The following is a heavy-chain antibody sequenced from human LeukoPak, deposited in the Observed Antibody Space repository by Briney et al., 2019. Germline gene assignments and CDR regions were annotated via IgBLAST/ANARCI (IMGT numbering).Heavy chain of an antibody. CDR3: AKQMMERQQYYYMDV. D-gene: IGHD6-13*01. CDR1: GLFFSTSG. J-gene: IGHJ6*03. Sequence: GGSLRLSCVAPGLFFSTSGMYWVRQAPGKGLDWLTHIWYDESATYYADSVKGRFTISRENSKNTLYLQMNSLRGEDTAVYYCAKQMMERQQYYYMDVWGKGTSVTVSS. CDR2: IWYDESAT. V-gene: IGHV3-30*02.